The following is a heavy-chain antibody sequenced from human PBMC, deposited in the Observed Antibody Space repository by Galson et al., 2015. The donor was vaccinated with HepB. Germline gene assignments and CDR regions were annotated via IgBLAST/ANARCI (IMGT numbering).Heavy chain of an antibody. D-gene: IGHD3-16*01. CDR1: GFTFTRYA. Sequence: SLRLSCAASGFTFTRYAMAWVRQAPGRGLELVSSISDGSERTYYGVSVEGRFTTSRDNSRNTLYLQMNSLRVEDTAIYFCAKVAILGAIPHYFHYWGRGTLVSVSS. CDR3: AKVAILGAIPHYFHY. V-gene: IGHV3-23*01. J-gene: IGHJ4*02. CDR2: ISDGSERT.